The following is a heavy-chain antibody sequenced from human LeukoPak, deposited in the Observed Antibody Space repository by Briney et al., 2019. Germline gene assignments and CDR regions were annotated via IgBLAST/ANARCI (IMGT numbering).Heavy chain of an antibody. Sequence: GGPLRLSCAASGFTFSSYAMHWVRQAPGKGLEYVSAISSNGGSTYYANSVKGRFTISRDNSKNTLYLQMGSLRAEDMAVYYCARGAADIERYFDYWGQGTLVTVSS. D-gene: IGHD5-12*01. J-gene: IGHJ4*02. CDR3: ARGAADIERYFDY. V-gene: IGHV3-64*01. CDR2: ISSNGGST. CDR1: GFTFSSYA.